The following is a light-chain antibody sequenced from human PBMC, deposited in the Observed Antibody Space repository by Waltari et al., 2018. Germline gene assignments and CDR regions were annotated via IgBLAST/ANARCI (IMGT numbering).Light chain of an antibody. CDR1: SSHVGCYNY. Sequence: QSALTQPRSVSGSPGQSVTISCPGSSSHVGCYNYVSWYQQHPDQAPKLMIYDVTKRTSGLPDRFSASKSGNTASLTISGLQAEDEADYYCCSYGGSYTYVFGTGTKVTVL. CDR3: CSYGGSYTYV. V-gene: IGLV2-11*01. CDR2: DVT. J-gene: IGLJ1*01.